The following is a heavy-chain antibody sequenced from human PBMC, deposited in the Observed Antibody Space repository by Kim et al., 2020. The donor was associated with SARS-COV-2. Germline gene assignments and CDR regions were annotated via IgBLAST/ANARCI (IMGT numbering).Heavy chain of an antibody. D-gene: IGHD5-18*01. CDR1: GYTFSDYY. CDR3: ARDSTPSRAYRYDSPDY. Sequence: ASVKVSCNTSGYTFSDYYIHWVRQAPGQGLEWMGVISPSVGGTTYAQKLQGRITMTRDTSTSTLYMELSSLISEDTAVYYCARDSTPSRAYRYDSPDYWGQGTLVTVSS. J-gene: IGHJ4*02. CDR2: ISPSVGGT. V-gene: IGHV1-46*04.